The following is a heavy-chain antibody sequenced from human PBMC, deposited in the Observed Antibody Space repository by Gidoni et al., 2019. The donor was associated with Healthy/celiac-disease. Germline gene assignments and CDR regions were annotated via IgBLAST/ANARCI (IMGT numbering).Heavy chain of an antibody. CDR3: ARVVVPAAIADAFDI. D-gene: IGHD2-2*02. Sequence: EVQLVQSGAEVKKPGESLKIPCKGSGYSFTSYWIGWVRQMPGKGLEWMGIIYPGDSDTRYSPSFQGQVTISADKSISTAYLQWSSLKASDTAMYYCARVVVPAAIADAFDIWGQGTMVTVSS. CDR1: GYSFTSYW. V-gene: IGHV5-51*01. J-gene: IGHJ3*02. CDR2: IYPGDSDT.